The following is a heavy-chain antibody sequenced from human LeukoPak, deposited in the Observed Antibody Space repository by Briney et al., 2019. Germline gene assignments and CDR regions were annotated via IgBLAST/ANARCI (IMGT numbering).Heavy chain of an antibody. D-gene: IGHD6-19*01. CDR2: IYPGDSDT. J-gene: IGHJ4*02. CDR3: ARQGSGWYRADY. CDR1: GCSFTSYW. Sequence: GGSLQISCKGSGCSFTSYWIGWVRPKPGKGLEGMGMIYPGDSDTRYSPSFQGQVTISADKSISTAYVQWSSLKASDSAMYYCARQGSGWYRADYWGQGTLVTVSS. V-gene: IGHV5-51*01.